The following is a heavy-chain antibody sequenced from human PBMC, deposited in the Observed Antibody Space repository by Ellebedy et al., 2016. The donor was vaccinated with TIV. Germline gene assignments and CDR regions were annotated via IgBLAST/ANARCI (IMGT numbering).Heavy chain of an antibody. CDR3: ARHDVGAGLGPTGDLNAFDI. CDR2: IYPGDSDT. D-gene: IGHD1-26*01. J-gene: IGHJ3*02. CDR1: GYSFTSYW. Sequence: GGSLRLXXKGSGYSFTSYWIGWVRQMPGKGLEWMGIIYPGDSDTRYSPSFQGQVTISADKSISTAYLQWSSLKASDTAMYYCARHDVGAGLGPTGDLNAFDIWGQGTMVTVSS. V-gene: IGHV5-51*01.